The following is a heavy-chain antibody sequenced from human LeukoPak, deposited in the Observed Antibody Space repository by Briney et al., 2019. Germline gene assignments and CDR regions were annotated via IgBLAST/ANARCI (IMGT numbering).Heavy chain of an antibody. CDR3: AKDPELAYGDYLYYYGMDV. CDR1: GFTFDSYA. D-gene: IGHD4-17*01. J-gene: IGHJ6*02. CDR2: ISGSGGST. V-gene: IGHV3-23*01. Sequence: GGSLRLSCAASGFTFDSYAMSWVRQAPGKGLEWVSAISGSGGSTYYADSVEGRFTISRDNSKNTLYLQMNSLRAEDTAVYYCAKDPELAYGDYLYYYGMDVWGQGTTVTVSS.